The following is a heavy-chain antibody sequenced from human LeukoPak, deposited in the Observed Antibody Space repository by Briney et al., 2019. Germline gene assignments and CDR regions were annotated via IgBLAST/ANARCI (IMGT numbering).Heavy chain of an antibody. D-gene: IGHD3-16*01. V-gene: IGHV4-38-2*01. CDR2: IFHSWIA. CDR1: NYPITSDYY. CDR3: GRAGFGTAYNRFYYYMDV. J-gene: IGHJ6*03. Sequence: PSETLSLTCAVSNYPITSDYYWVWIRQPPGQGLEWIGQIFHSWIAHYNPSLKNRVTMAVDTSRSQFSVNLNSVTAADTAVYYCGRAGFGTAYNRFYYYMDVWGKGTTVTVSS.